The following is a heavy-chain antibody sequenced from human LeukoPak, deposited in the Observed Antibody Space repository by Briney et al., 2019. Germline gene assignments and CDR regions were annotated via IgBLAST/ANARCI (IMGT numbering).Heavy chain of an antibody. CDR1: GFTFRSYW. Sequence: PGGXLRLSCVASGFTFRSYWMXWVRQAPWXXLXXXXXINSDESHTTYADSXXXRFTXSRDNAKNTLYLQMNSLRAEDTAVYYCVRTPLGSNSHFDYWGQGTLVTVSS. D-gene: IGHD3-10*01. CDR3: VRTPLGSNSHFDY. J-gene: IGHJ4*02. V-gene: IGHV3-74*01. CDR2: INSDESHT.